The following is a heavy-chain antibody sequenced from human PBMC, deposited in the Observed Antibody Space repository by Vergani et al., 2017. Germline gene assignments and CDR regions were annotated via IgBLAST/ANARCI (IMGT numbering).Heavy chain of an antibody. J-gene: IGHJ6*02. CDR3: ANDITYGEGYGMDV. CDR2: ISWDGGST. CDR1: GFTFDDYA. V-gene: IGHV3-43D*04. D-gene: IGHD4-17*01. Sequence: EVQLVESGGVVVQPGGSLRLSCAASGFTFDDYAMHWVRQAPGKGLEWVSLISWDGGSTYYAASVKGRFTISRDNSKNSVFLQMNSLKPEDTALYYCANDITYGEGYGMDVWGQGTTVTVS.